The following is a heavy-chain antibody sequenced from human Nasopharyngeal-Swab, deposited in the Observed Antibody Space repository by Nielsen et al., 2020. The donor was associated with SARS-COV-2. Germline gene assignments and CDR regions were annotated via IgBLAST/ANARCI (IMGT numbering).Heavy chain of an antibody. Sequence: GESLKISCAASGFTFSSYSMNWVRQAPGKGLEWVSSISSSSSYIYYADSVKGRFTISRDNSKNTLYLQMNSLRAEDTAVYYCAKVGFRSITGTSPLEYWGQGTLVPSPQ. V-gene: IGHV3-21*04. CDR1: GFTFSSYS. J-gene: IGHJ4*02. D-gene: IGHD1-20*01. CDR2: ISSSSSYI. CDR3: AKVGFRSITGTSPLEY.